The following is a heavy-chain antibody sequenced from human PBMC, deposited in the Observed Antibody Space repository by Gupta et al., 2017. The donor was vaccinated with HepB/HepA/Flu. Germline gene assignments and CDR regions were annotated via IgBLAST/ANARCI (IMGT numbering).Heavy chain of an antibody. CDR1: GFTFSSYE. CDR3: ARVRWLVNWFDP. Sequence: EVQLVESGGGLVQPGGSLRLSCAASGFTFSSYEMNWVRQAPGKGLEWVSYISSSGSTIYYADYVKGRFTISRDNAKNSLYLQMNSLRAEDTAVYYCARVRWLVNWFDPWGQGTLVTVSS. J-gene: IGHJ5*02. CDR2: ISSSGSTI. V-gene: IGHV3-48*03. D-gene: IGHD6-19*01.